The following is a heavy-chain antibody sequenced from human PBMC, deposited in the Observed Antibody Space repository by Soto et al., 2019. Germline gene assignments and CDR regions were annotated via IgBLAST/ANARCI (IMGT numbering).Heavy chain of an antibody. CDR1: GDSFTSYW. Sequence: GDSLKISCNGSGDSFTSYWISWVRQMPGKGLEWMGRIDPSDSYTNYSPSFQGHVTISADKSISTAYLQWSSLKASDTAMYYCARHYRDGYNSDGMAVWGKGTTVTVSS. D-gene: IGHD5-12*01. CDR2: IDPSDSYT. J-gene: IGHJ6*04. V-gene: IGHV5-10-1*01. CDR3: ARHYRDGYNSDGMAV.